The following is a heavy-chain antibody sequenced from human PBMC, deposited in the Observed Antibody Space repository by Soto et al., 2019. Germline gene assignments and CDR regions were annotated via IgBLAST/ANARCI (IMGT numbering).Heavy chain of an antibody. J-gene: IGHJ4*02. Sequence: GGSLRLSCAASGFTFSSYSMNWVRQAPGKGLEWVSYITSSGSNTFDAESVKGRFTISRDNTMNLLYLQMNSLSAEDTAMYYCARRGTISSAHHFDHWGQGTLVTVSS. D-gene: IGHD6-6*01. CDR2: ITSSGSNT. CDR3: ARRGTISSAHHFDH. CDR1: GFTFSSYS. V-gene: IGHV3-48*04.